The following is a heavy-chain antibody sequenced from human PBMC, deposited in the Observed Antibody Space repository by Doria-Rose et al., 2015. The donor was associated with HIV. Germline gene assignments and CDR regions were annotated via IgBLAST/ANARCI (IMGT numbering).Heavy chain of an antibody. J-gene: IGHJ4*02. CDR2: IFSDDER. CDR3: ARIKSSRWYHKYYFDF. D-gene: IGHD6-13*01. Sequence: QVTLKEFGPVLVKPTETLTLTCTVSGVSLSSPGMGVSWIRQPPGKALEWLAKIFSDDERSYKTSLKSRLTISRGTPKSQVVLTMTDMDPVDTATYYCARIKSSRWYHKYYFDFWGQGTLVIVSA. V-gene: IGHV2-26*01. CDR1: GVSLSSPGMG.